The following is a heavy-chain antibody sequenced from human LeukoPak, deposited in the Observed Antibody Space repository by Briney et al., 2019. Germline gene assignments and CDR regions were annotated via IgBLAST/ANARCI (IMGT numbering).Heavy chain of an antibody. V-gene: IGHV4-4*07. Sequence: PSETLSLTCTVSGGSISSYYWSWIRQPAGKGLEWIGRIYTSGSTNYNPSLKSRVTMSVDTSKNQFSPKLSSVTAADTAVYYCARDNYNWNDGWFDPWGQGTLVTVSS. CDR2: IYTSGST. D-gene: IGHD1-1*01. J-gene: IGHJ5*02. CDR1: GGSISSYY. CDR3: ARDNYNWNDGWFDP.